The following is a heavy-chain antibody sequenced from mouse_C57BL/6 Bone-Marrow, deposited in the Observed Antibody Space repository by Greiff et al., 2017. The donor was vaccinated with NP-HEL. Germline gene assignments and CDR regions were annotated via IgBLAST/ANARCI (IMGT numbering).Heavy chain of an antibody. V-gene: IGHV3-6*01. CDR3: AKGRLYWYFDV. CDR1: GYSITSGYY. CDR2: RSYDGSN. Sequence: EVKLMESGPGLVKPSQSLSLTCSVPGYSITSGYYWYWIRQLPGNKLERLGLRSYDGSNNYTPSLKNRISITRDTSKNQVCLKLNTVTTEDTATYYCAKGRLYWYFDVWGTGTTVTVSS. J-gene: IGHJ1*03.